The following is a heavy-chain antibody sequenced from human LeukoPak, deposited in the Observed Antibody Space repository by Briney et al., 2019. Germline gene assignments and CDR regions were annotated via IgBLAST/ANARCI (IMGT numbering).Heavy chain of an antibody. CDR2: INHSGST. CDR1: GGSFSGYY. D-gene: IGHD5-18*01. CDR3: AREYSYGFDY. Sequence: SETLSLTCAVYGGSFSGYYWSWIRQPPGKGLEWIGEINHSGSTNYNPSLKSRVTISVDTSKNQFSLKLSSVTAADTAVHYCAREYSYGFDYWGQGTLVTVSS. V-gene: IGHV4-34*01. J-gene: IGHJ4*02.